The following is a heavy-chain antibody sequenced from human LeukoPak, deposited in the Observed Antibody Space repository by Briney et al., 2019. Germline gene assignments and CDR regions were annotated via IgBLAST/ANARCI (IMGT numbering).Heavy chain of an antibody. V-gene: IGHV3-73*01. D-gene: IGHD3-10*01. CDR3: TGNYYGSGSYADFDY. J-gene: IGHJ4*02. Sequence: SGGNLRLSCAASGFTFSGSALHWVRQASGKGLEGVGSIRSTATGYATAYAGSVKGRFTISRDDSKKTPYLQMDSLKTEDTAFYYCTGNYYGSGSYADFDYCGQGTLVTVSS. CDR1: GFTFSGSA. CDR2: IRSTATGYAT.